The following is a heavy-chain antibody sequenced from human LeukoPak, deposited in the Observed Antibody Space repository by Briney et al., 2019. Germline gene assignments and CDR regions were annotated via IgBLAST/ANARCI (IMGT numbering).Heavy chain of an antibody. CDR2: IIANSGDT. J-gene: IGHJ4*02. CDR3: AKDQRRDGYNSFDY. D-gene: IGHD5-24*01. CDR1: GYTFTGYY. Sequence: ASVKVSCKASGYTFTGYYLHWVRQAPGQGVEWMGWIIANSGDTNYAQNFQGRVTMTRDTSISTAYMELSRLRSDDTAVYYCAKDQRRDGYNSFDYWGQGTLVTVSS. V-gene: IGHV1-2*02.